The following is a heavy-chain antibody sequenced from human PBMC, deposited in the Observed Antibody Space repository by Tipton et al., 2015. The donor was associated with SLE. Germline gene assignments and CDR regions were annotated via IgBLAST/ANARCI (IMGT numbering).Heavy chain of an antibody. V-gene: IGHV4-39*07. CDR1: GDSITSGSYY. J-gene: IGHJ4*02. Sequence: TLSLTCSVSGDSITSGSYYWVWIRQPPGKGLEWIGRLHYSGRSYYNPSLKSRVTISLDTSKNQFSLKLTSVTAADTAVYYCSRPWGYWGQGTLVTVSS. CDR3: SRPWGY. D-gene: IGHD7-27*01. CDR2: LHYSGRS.